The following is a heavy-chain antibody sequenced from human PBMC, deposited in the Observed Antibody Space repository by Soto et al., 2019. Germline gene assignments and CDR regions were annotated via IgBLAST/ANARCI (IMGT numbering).Heavy chain of an antibody. Sequence: TLSLTCTVSGCSISSGGYYWSWIRPHPGKGLEWSGYIYYSGSTYYNPSLKSRVTISVDTSKNQFSLKLSSVTAADTALYYCAREVIAGGGVDYWGQGTLVTVSS. J-gene: IGHJ4*02. CDR2: IYYSGST. D-gene: IGHD3-16*01. CDR3: AREVIAGGGVDY. V-gene: IGHV4-31*02. CDR1: GCSISSGGYY.